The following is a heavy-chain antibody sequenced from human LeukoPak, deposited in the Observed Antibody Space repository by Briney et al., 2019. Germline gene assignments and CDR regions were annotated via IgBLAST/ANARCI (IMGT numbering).Heavy chain of an antibody. Sequence: SGGSLRLSCAASGFTFSSYEMNWVRQAPGKGLGWVSSISGSGDSTYYADSVKGRFTISRDNSKNTLYLQMNSLRAEDTAVYYCAKHRGTMVRGVLGGNFDYWGQGTLVTVSS. D-gene: IGHD3-10*01. CDR3: AKHRGTMVRGVLGGNFDY. J-gene: IGHJ4*02. CDR2: ISGSGDST. CDR1: GFTFSSYE. V-gene: IGHV3-23*01.